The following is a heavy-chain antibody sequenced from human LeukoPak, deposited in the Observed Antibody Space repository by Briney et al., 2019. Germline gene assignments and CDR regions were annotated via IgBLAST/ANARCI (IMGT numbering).Heavy chain of an antibody. V-gene: IGHV4-4*07. D-gene: IGHD2-2*01. CDR1: GDTINNYY. Sequence: SETLSLTCTVSGDTINNYYRSWIRQSAGKGLEWIGRMYTSGVAHYNPALKSRATMSVDTSKNQLSLTLSSVTAADRAVYYCAREGPAASDSMLFYYFMDVWGKGTTVTVSS. CDR3: AREGPAASDSMLFYYFMDV. J-gene: IGHJ6*03. CDR2: MYTSGVA.